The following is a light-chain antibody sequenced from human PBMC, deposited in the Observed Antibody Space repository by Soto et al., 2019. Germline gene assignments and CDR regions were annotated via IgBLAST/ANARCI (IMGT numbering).Light chain of an antibody. CDR1: QSVSSSY. J-gene: IGKJ5*01. CDR2: GAS. CDR3: QQYGSSPPTT. V-gene: IGKV3-20*01. Sequence: EMVLTQSPGTLSLSPGERATLSCRASQSVSSSYLAWYQQKTGQAPRLLIYGASSRATGIPDRFSGSGSGTDFTLTISRLEPEDFAVYYCQQYGSSPPTTFGQGTRLEIK.